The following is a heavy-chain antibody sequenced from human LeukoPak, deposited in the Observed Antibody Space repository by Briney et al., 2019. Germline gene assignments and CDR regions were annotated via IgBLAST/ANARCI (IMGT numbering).Heavy chain of an antibody. CDR1: GGTFSSYA. Sequence: SVKVSCKASGGTFSSYAISWVRRAPGQGLEWMGGIIPIFGTANYAQKFQGRVTITTDESTSTAYMELSSLRSEDTAVYYCARSASIAAAATWDYYYYMDVWGKGTTVTVSS. J-gene: IGHJ6*03. D-gene: IGHD6-13*01. CDR2: IIPIFGTA. V-gene: IGHV1-69*05. CDR3: ARSASIAAAATWDYYYYMDV.